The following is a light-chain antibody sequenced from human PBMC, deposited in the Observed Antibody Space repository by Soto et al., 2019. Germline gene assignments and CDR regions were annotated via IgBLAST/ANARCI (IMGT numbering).Light chain of an antibody. CDR2: GAS. J-gene: IGKJ5*01. CDR3: QQGINLHAGFT. V-gene: IGKV3D-20*02. Sequence: LKERRGGQDFSPGERANLSCRASQSVSSSYLAWYQQKPGQAPRLLIYGASSRATGIPDRFSGSGSETDFTLTISRLEPEVSAVYYCQQGINLHAGFTSGHGTRLEIK. CDR1: QSVSSSY.